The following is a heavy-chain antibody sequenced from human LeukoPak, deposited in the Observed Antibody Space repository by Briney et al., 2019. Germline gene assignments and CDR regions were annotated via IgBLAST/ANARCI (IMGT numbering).Heavy chain of an antibody. V-gene: IGHV3-33*01. Sequence: GGSLRLSCAASGFTFSSYDMHWVRQAPGKGLEWVALIWYDGSNKNYPDSVKGRFTISRDNSKNTLFLQMNSLRAEDTAVYYCAREASDAFDIWGQGTMVTVSS. CDR3: AREASDAFDI. CDR2: IWYDGSNK. J-gene: IGHJ3*02. CDR1: GFTFSSYD.